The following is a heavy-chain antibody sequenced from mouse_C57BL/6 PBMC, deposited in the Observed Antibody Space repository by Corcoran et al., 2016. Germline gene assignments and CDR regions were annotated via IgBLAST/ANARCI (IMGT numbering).Heavy chain of an antibody. CDR1: GYTFTSYG. V-gene: IGHV1-81*01. J-gene: IGHJ3*01. D-gene: IGHD2-4*01. CDR3: AYYEFAY. CDR2: IYPRSGNT. Sequence: QVQLQQSGAELARPGASVKLSCKASGYTFTSYGISWVKQRTGQGLEWIGEIYPRSGNTYYNEKFKGKATLTADKSSSTAYMELRSLTSEDSAVYFCAYYEFAYWGQGTLVTVSA.